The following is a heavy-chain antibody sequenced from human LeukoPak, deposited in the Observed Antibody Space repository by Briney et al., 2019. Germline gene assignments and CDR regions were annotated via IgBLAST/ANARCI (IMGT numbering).Heavy chain of an antibody. D-gene: IGHD1-7*01. CDR3: ARGGTGTTSDY. V-gene: IGHV4-59*01. Sequence: SETLSLTCTVSGDSISNYYWSWIRQPPGKGLEWIGYIYYSGSTNYNPSLKSRVTISVDTSKNQFSLKLSSVTAADTAVYYCARGGTGTTSDYWGQGTLVTVSS. CDR2: IYYSGST. CDR1: GDSISNYY. J-gene: IGHJ4*02.